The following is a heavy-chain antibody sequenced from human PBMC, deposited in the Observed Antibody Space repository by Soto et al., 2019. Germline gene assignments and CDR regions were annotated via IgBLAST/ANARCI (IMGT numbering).Heavy chain of an antibody. CDR3: ARGYCSSTSCYTRNWFDP. CDR2: IYPGDSDT. Sequence: GESLKISCNGSGYSFTSYWIGWVRQMPGKGLEWMGIIYPGDSDTRYSPSFQGQVTISADKSISTAYLQWSSLKASDTAMYYCARGYCSSTSCYTRNWFDPWGQGTLVTVSS. V-gene: IGHV5-51*01. J-gene: IGHJ5*02. CDR1: GYSFTSYW. D-gene: IGHD2-2*02.